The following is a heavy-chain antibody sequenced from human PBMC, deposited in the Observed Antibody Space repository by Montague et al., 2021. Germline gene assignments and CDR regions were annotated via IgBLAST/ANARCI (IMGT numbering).Heavy chain of an antibody. Sequence: SETLSLACIISRGSISSFCWSWIRQAPGKALEWIGHLYDSGDTYYNPSLHRRLTFSLDTSRNQFFLRLTPVTAADTAVYYCARRVPPMFFYHFDYWGQGTTVTVSS. CDR1: RGSISSFC. CDR3: ARRVPPMFFYHFDY. J-gene: IGHJ4*01. D-gene: IGHD3-10*02. CDR2: LYDSGDT. V-gene: IGHV4-59*03.